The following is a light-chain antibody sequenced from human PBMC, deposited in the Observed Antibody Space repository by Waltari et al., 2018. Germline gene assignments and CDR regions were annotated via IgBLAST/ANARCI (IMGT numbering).Light chain of an antibody. V-gene: IGLV2-23*02. CDR3: CSFTTSTTWV. Sequence: QSALTQPASVSGSPGPSITISCPGTSSDVGSYDFVPWFQQHPGKAPKVIISEVNTRPSGISNRFSGSKSGNTASLTISGLQAEDEADYYCCSFTTSTTWVFGGGTKLTVL. CDR1: SSDVGSYDF. CDR2: EVN. J-gene: IGLJ3*02.